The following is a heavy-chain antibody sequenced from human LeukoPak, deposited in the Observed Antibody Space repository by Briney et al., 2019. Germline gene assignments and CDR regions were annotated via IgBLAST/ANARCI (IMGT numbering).Heavy chain of an antibody. CDR2: INPNSGGT. CDR3: ARDSAITMVRGVVLNDY. CDR1: GYTFTGYY. D-gene: IGHD3-10*01. Sequence: ASVKVSCKASGYTFTGYYMHWVRQAPGQGLEWMGWINPNSGGTNYAQKFQGRVTMTRDTSISTAYMELSRLRSDDTAVYYCARDSAITMVRGVVLNDYWGQGTLVTVSS. J-gene: IGHJ4*02. V-gene: IGHV1-2*02.